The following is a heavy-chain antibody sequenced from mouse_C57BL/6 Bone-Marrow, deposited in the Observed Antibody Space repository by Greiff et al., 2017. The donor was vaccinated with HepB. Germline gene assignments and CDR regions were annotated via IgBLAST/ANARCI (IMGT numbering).Heavy chain of an antibody. CDR2: INPSSGYT. Sequence: QVQLQQSGAELARPGASVKMSCKASGYTFTSYTMHWVKQRPGQGLEWIGYINPSSGYTKYNQKFKDKATLTADKSSSNAYMQQSSLTSEDSAVYYCARKTGRAWFAYWGQGTLVTVSA. CDR1: GYTFTSYT. J-gene: IGHJ3*01. CDR3: ARKTGRAWFAY. V-gene: IGHV1-4*01. D-gene: IGHD3-1*01.